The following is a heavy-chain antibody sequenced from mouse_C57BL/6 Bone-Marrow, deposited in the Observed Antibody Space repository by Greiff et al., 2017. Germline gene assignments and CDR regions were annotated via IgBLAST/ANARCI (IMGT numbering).Heavy chain of an antibody. J-gene: IGHJ1*03. D-gene: IGHD2-1*01. CDR1: GYTFTGYW. CDR3: ASDGNYLDWYFDV. Sequence: VQLQQSGAELMKPGASVKLSCKATGYTFTGYWIEWVKQRPGHGLEWIGEILPGSGSTNYNEKFKGKATFTADTSSNTAYIQLSNLTTEDSAIYYCASDGNYLDWYFDVWGTGTTVTVSS. CDR2: ILPGSGST. V-gene: IGHV1-9*01.